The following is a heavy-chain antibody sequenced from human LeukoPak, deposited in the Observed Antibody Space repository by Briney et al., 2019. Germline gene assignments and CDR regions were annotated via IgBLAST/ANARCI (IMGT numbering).Heavy chain of an antibody. Sequence: SETLSPTCTVSGYSISSGYYWGWIRQPPGKGLEWIGSIYHSGSTYYNPSLKSRVTISVDTSKNQFSLKLSSVTAADTAVYYCARASVTYYYYYYMDVWGKGTTVTVSS. CDR2: IYHSGST. V-gene: IGHV4-38-2*02. CDR3: ARASVTYYYYYYMDV. J-gene: IGHJ6*03. D-gene: IGHD4-11*01. CDR1: GYSISSGYY.